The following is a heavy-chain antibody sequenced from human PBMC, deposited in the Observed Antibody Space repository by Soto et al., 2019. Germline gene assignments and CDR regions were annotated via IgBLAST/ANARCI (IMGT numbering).Heavy chain of an antibody. V-gene: IGHV3-30*18. CDR3: AKEITVAGDFDY. D-gene: IGHD6-19*01. CDR2: ISYDGSNE. J-gene: IGHJ4*01. CDR1: GFAFSSYG. Sequence: GGSLRLSCVASGFAFSSYGIHWVRQAPGKGLEWVAVISYDGSNEYYADSVKGRFTISRDNSKNTLYLQMDSLRPEDTAVYYCAKEITVAGDFDYWGHGTLVTVSS.